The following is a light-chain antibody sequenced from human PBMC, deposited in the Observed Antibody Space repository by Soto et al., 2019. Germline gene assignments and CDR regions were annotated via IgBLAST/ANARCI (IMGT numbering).Light chain of an antibody. CDR2: DVT. J-gene: IGLJ1*01. CDR1: SSDIGGYNS. CDR3: SSYTDTKSLV. Sequence: QSVLTQSPSASGSPGQSVTISCTGTSSDIGGYNSVSWYQQHPGKAPKVMIYDVTKRPSGVPDRFSGSKSSNTASLTVSALQAEDVADYYCSSYTDTKSLVFGTGTKVTVL. V-gene: IGLV2-8*01.